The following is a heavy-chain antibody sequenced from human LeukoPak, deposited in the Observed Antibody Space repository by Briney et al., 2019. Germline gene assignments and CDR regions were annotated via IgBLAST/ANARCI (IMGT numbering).Heavy chain of an antibody. CDR2: IYYSGNT. Sequence: PSQTLSLTCTVSGGSISSGYYCWSWNRQPPEKGLESNGYIYYSGNTYYNPFLKSRGTISVDTSKNQFSLKLSSVTAADTAVYYCASSSGPSFFDYWGQGTLVTVSS. CDR3: ASSSGPSFFDY. D-gene: IGHD3-22*01. CDR1: GGSISSGYYC. J-gene: IGHJ4*02. V-gene: IGHV4-30-4*01.